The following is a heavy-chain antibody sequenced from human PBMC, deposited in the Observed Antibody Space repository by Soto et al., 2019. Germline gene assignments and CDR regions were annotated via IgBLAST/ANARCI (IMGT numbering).Heavy chain of an antibody. D-gene: IGHD1-26*01. Sequence: SETLSLTCTVSGGSITSGDYYWSWIRQPPGKGLEWIDYIYHTGSTYYNPSLKSRVTMSVDTSKNQFSLKLSSVTAADTAVYYCARYSGTNAYFDSWGQGTLVTVSS. CDR1: GGSITSGDYY. CDR2: IYHTGST. V-gene: IGHV4-30-4*01. J-gene: IGHJ4*02. CDR3: ARYSGTNAYFDS.